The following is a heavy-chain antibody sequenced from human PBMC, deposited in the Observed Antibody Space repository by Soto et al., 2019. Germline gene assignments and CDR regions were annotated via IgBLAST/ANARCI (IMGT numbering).Heavy chain of an antibody. D-gene: IGHD3-10*01. V-gene: IGHV3-48*03. CDR2: IGASGGTK. CDR3: ARDCGGDVGQFLFPDGFDL. J-gene: IGHJ3*01. CDR1: GFIFSSYE. Sequence: EVQLVESGGGLVQPGGSLRLSCAASGFIFSSYEMNWVRQAPGKRPEWISYIGASGGTKYSADSAKGRFTISRDNAQNSLYLQMNSLRAEDTAVYYCARDCGGDVGQFLFPDGFDLWGQGTMVTVSS.